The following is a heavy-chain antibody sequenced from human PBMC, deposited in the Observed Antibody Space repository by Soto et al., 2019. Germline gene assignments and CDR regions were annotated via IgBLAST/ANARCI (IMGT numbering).Heavy chain of an antibody. J-gene: IGHJ4*02. CDR3: ARGSWLRGDYFDY. CDR2: ISAYNGDT. D-gene: IGHD5-12*01. Sequence: QVQLVQSGAEVKKPGASVKVSCKASGYTFTSYGVTWVRQAPGQALEWMGWISAYNGDTNYAQKLQGTVTMTTDTSKSTDYMELRSLRSDDTAVYYCARGSWLRGDYFDYWGQGTLVTVSS. CDR1: GYTFTSYG. V-gene: IGHV1-18*04.